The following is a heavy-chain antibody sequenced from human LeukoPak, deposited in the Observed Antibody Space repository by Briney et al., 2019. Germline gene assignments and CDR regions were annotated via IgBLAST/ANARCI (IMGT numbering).Heavy chain of an antibody. Sequence: GGSLRLSCAASGFTVSSNYMSWVRQAPGKGLERVSVIYSGGSTYYADSVKGRFTISRDNSKNTLYLQMNSLRAEDTAVYYCARQVVVAATRWFDPWGQGTLVTVSS. V-gene: IGHV3-66*02. J-gene: IGHJ5*02. CDR3: ARQVVVAATRWFDP. D-gene: IGHD2-15*01. CDR2: IYSGGST. CDR1: GFTVSSNY.